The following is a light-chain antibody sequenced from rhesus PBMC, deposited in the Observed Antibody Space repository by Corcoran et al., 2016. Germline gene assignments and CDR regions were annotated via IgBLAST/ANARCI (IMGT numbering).Light chain of an antibody. Sequence: DIQMTQSPSSLSASIGDRVTITCQASQDITNNLAWYQQKPGKVPNLLIYKASALKSGVPSRYSGSRSGPDFTRPISSLQPEDVASYYCQHGYRTPLYSFGQGTKVEIE. CDR3: QHGYRTPLYS. J-gene: IGKJ2*01. V-gene: IGKV1-25*01. CDR2: KAS. CDR1: QDITNN.